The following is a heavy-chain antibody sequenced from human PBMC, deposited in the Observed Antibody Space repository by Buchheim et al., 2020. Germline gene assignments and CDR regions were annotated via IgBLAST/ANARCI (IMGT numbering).Heavy chain of an antibody. CDR2: ISAYNGNT. Sequence: QVQLVQSGAEVKKPFSSFNFSFNSSFYTFSSYGFSWVRQAPGQGLEWMGWISAYNGNTNFAQKLQGRLTMTTDTSTSTVYMELRSLRSDDTAVYYCARELCSKRSECYRWFDNWGQGTL. CDR1: FYTFSSYG. V-gene: IGHV1-18*04. D-gene: IGHD2-2*01. CDR3: ARELCSKRSECYRWFDN. J-gene: IGHJ5*02.